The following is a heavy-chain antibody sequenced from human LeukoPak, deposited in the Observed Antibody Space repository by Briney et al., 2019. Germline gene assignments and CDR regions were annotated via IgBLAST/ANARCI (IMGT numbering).Heavy chain of an antibody. Sequence: GGSLRLSCAASGFTFSSYGMHWVRQAPGKGLESVAVISYDGSNKYYADSVKGRFTISRDNSKNTLYLQMNSLRAEDTAVYYCAKDTYGGWFDPWGQGTLVTVSS. CDR1: GFTFSSYG. V-gene: IGHV3-30*18. D-gene: IGHD4-17*01. J-gene: IGHJ5*02. CDR2: ISYDGSNK. CDR3: AKDTYGGWFDP.